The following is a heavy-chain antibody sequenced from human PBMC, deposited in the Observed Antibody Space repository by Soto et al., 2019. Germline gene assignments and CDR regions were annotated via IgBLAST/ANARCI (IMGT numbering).Heavy chain of an antibody. Sequence: GASVKVSCKASGGSFSSYAISWVRQAPGQGLEWMGGIIPIFGTANYAQKFQGRVTITTDKSTSTAYMELSSLRSEDTAVYYCARGRITILGVVNHQRYYGMDVWGQGTTVTVSS. D-gene: IGHD3-3*01. CDR2: IIPIFGTA. J-gene: IGHJ6*02. V-gene: IGHV1-69*05. CDR1: GGSFSSYA. CDR3: ARGRITILGVVNHQRYYGMDV.